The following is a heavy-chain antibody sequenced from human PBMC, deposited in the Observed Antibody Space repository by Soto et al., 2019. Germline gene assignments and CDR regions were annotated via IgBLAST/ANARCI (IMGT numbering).Heavy chain of an antibody. Sequence: EVQLVESGGGLIQPGGSLRLSCAASGFNFIRKYMIWVRQAPGKGLEWVSILYSGGTTYYADSVKGRFTISRDTSENTLYLQMNGLRAEDTDVYYCARGLYDSGSFYFDFWGQGTLVTVSS. J-gene: IGHJ4*02. CDR3: ARGLYDSGSFYFDF. D-gene: IGHD3-10*01. V-gene: IGHV3-53*01. CDR1: GFNFIRKY. CDR2: LYSGGTT.